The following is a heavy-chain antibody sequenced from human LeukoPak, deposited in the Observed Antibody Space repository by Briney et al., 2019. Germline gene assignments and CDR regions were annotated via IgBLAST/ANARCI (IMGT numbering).Heavy chain of an antibody. CDR1: GGSFSGYY. D-gene: IGHD3-16*01. Sequence: PSETLSLTCAVHGGSFSGYYWSWIRQPPGKGLEWIGEINHSGSTNYNPSLKSRVTISVDTSKNQFSLKLSSVTAADTAVYYCARGLGGYWGQGTLVTVSS. J-gene: IGHJ4*02. CDR2: INHSGST. CDR3: ARGLGGY. V-gene: IGHV4-34*01.